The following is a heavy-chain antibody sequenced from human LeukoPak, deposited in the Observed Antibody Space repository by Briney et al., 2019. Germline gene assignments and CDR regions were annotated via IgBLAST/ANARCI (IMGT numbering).Heavy chain of an antibody. V-gene: IGHV3-23*01. CDR1: GFTFSSYA. Sequence: PGGSLRLSCAASGFTFSSYAMSWVRQAPGKGLEWVSVIGGSGGSTYYADSVKGRFTISRDNSKNTLYLQMNSLRAEDTAVYYCARDVGPSLDYWGQGTLVTVSS. J-gene: IGHJ4*02. CDR2: IGGSGGST. CDR3: ARDVGPSLDY.